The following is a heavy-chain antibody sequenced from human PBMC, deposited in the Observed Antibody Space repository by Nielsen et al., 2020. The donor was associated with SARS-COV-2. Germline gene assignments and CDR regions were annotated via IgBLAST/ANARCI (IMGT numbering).Heavy chain of an antibody. V-gene: IGHV3-53*01. CDR3: AKISGSQRHYFDF. CDR2: IYSGGST. J-gene: IGHJ4*02. Sequence: WIRQPPGKGLEWVSVIYSGGSTYYADSVKGRFTISRDNSKNTLYLQLNSLRAEDTAVFYCAKISGSQRHYFDFWGQGALVTVSS. D-gene: IGHD1-26*01.